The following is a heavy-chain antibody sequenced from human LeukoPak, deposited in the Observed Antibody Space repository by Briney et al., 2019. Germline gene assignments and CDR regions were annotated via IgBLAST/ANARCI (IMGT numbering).Heavy chain of an antibody. D-gene: IGHD2-15*01. J-gene: IGHJ4*02. CDR1: GFTFSSYA. CDR2: ISGSGTDT. CDR3: AKGGGSSCYSPSDY. V-gene: IGHV3-23*01. Sequence: GGSLRLSCGGSGFTFSSYAMSWVRQAPGKGLEWVSAISGSGTDTFYANSVKGRFTISRENPKNTLYLQMNSLRAEDTAVYYCAKGGGSSCYSPSDYWGQGTLVTVSS.